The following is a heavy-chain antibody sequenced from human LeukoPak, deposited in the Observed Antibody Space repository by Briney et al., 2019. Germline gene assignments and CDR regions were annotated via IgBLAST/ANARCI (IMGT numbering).Heavy chain of an antibody. D-gene: IGHD3-9*01. J-gene: IGHJ6*02. CDR2: ISYDGSNK. V-gene: IGHV3-30-3*01. CDR1: GFTSSSYA. Sequence: GGSLRLSCAASGFTSSSYAMHWVRQAPGKGLEWVAVISYDGSNKYYADSVKGRFTISRDNSKNTLYLQMNSLRAEDTAVYYCARDSDYDILTRYYYYGMDVWGQGTTVTVSS. CDR3: ARDSDYDILTRYYYYGMDV.